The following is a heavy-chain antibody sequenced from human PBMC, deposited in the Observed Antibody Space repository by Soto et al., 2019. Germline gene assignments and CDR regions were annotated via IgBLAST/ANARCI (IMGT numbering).Heavy chain of an antibody. CDR2: ISGSGGST. J-gene: IGHJ3*02. Sequence: GGSLRLSCAASGFTFSSYAMSWVRQAPGKGLEWVSAISGSGGSTYYADSVKGRFTISRDNSKNTLYLQMNSLRAEDTAVYYCANRFQGYYGEFDAFGIRGPGTMVTVSS. CDR1: GFTFSSYA. D-gene: IGHD4-17*01. CDR3: ANRFQGYYGEFDAFGI. V-gene: IGHV3-23*01.